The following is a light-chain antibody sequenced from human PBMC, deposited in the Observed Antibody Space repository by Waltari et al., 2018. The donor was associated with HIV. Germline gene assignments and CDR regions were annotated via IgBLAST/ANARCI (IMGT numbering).Light chain of an antibody. CDR1: NIESKS. J-gene: IGLJ3*02. CDR2: DDR. CDR3: QVWEVSGDHPV. V-gene: IGLV3-21*01. Sequence: SYVLTQPPSVSVAPGKTASITCGRNNIESKSVHWYQQKPGQPPVLVIYDDRDRPSGIPVRVSGSNCGKTATLTISRGEAGDEADYYCQVWEVSGDHPVFGGGTKLTVL.